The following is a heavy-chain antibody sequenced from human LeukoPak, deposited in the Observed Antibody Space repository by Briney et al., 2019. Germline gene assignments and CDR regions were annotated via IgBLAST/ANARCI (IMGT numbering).Heavy chain of an antibody. D-gene: IGHD1-26*01. CDR3: ARDKSVGAAPLDY. Sequence: GGSLRLSCAASGFTFSSYWMTWVRQAPGKGLERVANIKQDGSDKYYVDSVKGRFTISRDNAKRSPYLQMNSLRAEDTAVYYCARDKSVGAAPLDYWGQGTLVTVSS. CDR1: GFTFSSYW. J-gene: IGHJ4*02. CDR2: IKQDGSDK. V-gene: IGHV3-7*05.